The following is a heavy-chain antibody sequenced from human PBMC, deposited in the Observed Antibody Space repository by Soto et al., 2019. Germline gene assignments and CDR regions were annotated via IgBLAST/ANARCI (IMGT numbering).Heavy chain of an antibody. CDR3: ARAWWGAAAVPLHFDY. Sequence: QVQLVQSGAEVKKPGSSVKVSCKASGGTFSSYAISWVRQAPGQGLEWMGGIIPIFGTANYAQKFQGRVTITADKATSTAYMELSSMRSEDTAVYYCARAWWGAAAVPLHFDYWGQGTLVTVSS. V-gene: IGHV1-69*06. J-gene: IGHJ4*02. CDR2: IIPIFGTA. CDR1: GGTFSSYA. D-gene: IGHD6-13*01.